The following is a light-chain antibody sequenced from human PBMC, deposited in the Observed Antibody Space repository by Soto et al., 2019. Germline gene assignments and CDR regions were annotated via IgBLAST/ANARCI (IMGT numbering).Light chain of an antibody. CDR2: GNS. CDR3: HSYDSSRGDYV. J-gene: IGLJ1*01. Sequence: QSVLTQPPSVSGAPGKRVTISCTGSSSNIGAGYDVHWYQQLPGTAPKLLIYGNSNRPSGVPDRFSGTKSGTSASVAITGLQAEEADDYYRHSYDSSRGDYVFGTGTKLTVL. CDR1: SSNIGAGYD. V-gene: IGLV1-40*01.